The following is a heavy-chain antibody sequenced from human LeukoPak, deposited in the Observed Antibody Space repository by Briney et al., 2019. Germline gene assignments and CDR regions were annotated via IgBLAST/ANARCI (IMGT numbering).Heavy chain of an antibody. D-gene: IGHD4-17*01. CDR1: GFTFSSFA. CDR3: ARGGTDYGDYKNWFDP. Sequence: GGSLRLSCAASGFTFSSFAIHWVRRVPGKGLEWVAAIWYDGSSKHYVDSVKGRFIISRDNSKNTVYLQMNSLRVEDTAVYYCARGGTDYGDYKNWFDPWGQGTLVTVSS. CDR2: IWYDGSSK. V-gene: IGHV3-33*01. J-gene: IGHJ5*02.